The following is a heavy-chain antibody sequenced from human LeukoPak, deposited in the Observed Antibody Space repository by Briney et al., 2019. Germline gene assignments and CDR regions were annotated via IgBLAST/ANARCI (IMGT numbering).Heavy chain of an antibody. J-gene: IGHJ3*02. CDR2: IYYSGST. Sequence: PSETLSLTCTVSGGSISSYYWSWIRQPPGKGLEWIGYIYYSGSTNYNPSLKSRVTISVDTSKNQFSLKLSSVTAADTAVYYCATGIATRYAFDIWGQGTMVTVSS. CDR3: ATGIATRYAFDI. D-gene: IGHD7-27*01. CDR1: GGSISSYY. V-gene: IGHV4-59*12.